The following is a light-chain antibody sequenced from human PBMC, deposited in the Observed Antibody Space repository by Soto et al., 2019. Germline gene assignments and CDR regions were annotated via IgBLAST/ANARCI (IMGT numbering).Light chain of an antibody. CDR3: LHTFSFRRK. Sequence: DIQMTQSPSSVSASVGDRVTITCRASQGIGVSLSWYQQRPGKVPKPMVYFSLTLPSVVPSRFTASGFGAEFILTIDPLQADDFATYYSLHTFSFRRKLGLGTMVDIK. V-gene: IGKV1-12*01. J-gene: IGKJ1*01. CDR2: FSL. CDR1: QGIGVS.